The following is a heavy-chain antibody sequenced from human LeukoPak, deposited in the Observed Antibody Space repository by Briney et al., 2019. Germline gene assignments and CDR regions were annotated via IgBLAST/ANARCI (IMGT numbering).Heavy chain of an antibody. D-gene: IGHD1-26*01. CDR1: VGTFSSYA. V-gene: IGHV1-69*05. Sequence: SVKVSCKASVGTFSSYAISWVRQAPGQGLEWMGGIIPIFGTANYAQKFQGRVTITTDESTSTAYMELSSLRSEDTAVYYCARVLGGTVGATGLDYWGQGTLVTVSS. CDR3: ARVLGGTVGATGLDY. CDR2: IIPIFGTA. J-gene: IGHJ4*02.